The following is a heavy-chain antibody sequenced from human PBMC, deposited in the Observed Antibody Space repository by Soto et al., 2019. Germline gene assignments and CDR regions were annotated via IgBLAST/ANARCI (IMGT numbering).Heavy chain of an antibody. D-gene: IGHD7-27*01. CDR2: IFRTGST. V-gene: IGHV4-30-4*01. CDR1: GGSISSGDYY. CDR3: ARALGRITVMV. J-gene: IGHJ6*01. Sequence: QVQLQESGPGLVKPSQTLSLTCTVSGGSISSGDYYWSWVRQSPGMGLEWIGYIFRTGSTYYNPSLKTRVSMSLDTSKSQFSLKLTSVTAADTAVDYCARALGRITVMVWGQGTPVTVSS.